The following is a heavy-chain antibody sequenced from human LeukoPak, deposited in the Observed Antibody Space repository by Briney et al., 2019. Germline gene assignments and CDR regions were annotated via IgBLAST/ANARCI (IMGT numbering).Heavy chain of an antibody. CDR3: AYLDSSGFYYGRLRY. J-gene: IGHJ4*02. V-gene: IGHV3-23*01. D-gene: IGHD3-22*01. Sequence: GGSLRLSCAASGFTFSDHAMTWVRQTLAKGLESVSSTSAGGDITHYAVSVKGRFTISRDNSKSTLYLQMNSLRAEDTAIYFCAYLDSSGFYYGRLRYWGQGTPVTVSS. CDR2: TSAGGDIT. CDR1: GFTFSDHA.